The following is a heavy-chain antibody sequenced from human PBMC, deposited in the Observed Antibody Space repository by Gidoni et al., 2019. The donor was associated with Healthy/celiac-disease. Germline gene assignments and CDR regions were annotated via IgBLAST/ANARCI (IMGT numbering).Heavy chain of an antibody. V-gene: IGHV4-59*08. D-gene: IGHD5-12*01. CDR1: GGSISSYY. Sequence: QVQLQESGPGLVKPSETLSLTCTVSGGSISSYYWSWIRQPPGKGLEWIGYIYYSGSTNYNPSLKSRVTISVDTSKNQFSLKRSSVTAADTAVYYCASSSFRYSGYAPLDYWGQGTLVTVSS. CDR2: IYYSGST. CDR3: ASSSFRYSGYAPLDY. J-gene: IGHJ4*02.